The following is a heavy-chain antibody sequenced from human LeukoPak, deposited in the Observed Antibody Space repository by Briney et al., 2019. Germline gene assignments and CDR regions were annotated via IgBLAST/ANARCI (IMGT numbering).Heavy chain of an antibody. CDR1: GFTFSSYE. Sequence: GGSLRLSCAASGFTFSSYEMNWVRQTPGKGLEWVSVISGNAGSTYYTDSVKGRFTISRDNSKNTLYLQMNSLRAEDTAVYYCARVTGYSSGWYDYWGQGTLVTVSS. CDR3: ARVTGYSSGWYDY. V-gene: IGHV3-23*01. J-gene: IGHJ4*02. D-gene: IGHD6-19*01. CDR2: ISGNAGST.